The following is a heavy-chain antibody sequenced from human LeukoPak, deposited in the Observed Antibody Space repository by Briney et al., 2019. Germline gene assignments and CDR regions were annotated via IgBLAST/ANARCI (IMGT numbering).Heavy chain of an antibody. V-gene: IGHV3-30-3*01. D-gene: IGHD6-19*01. CDR3: ARVQSSGWRYFDY. CDR2: ISYDGNNK. CDR1: GFTFSSYA. Sequence: GGSLRLSCAASGFTFSSYAMHWVRQAPGKGLEWVAVISYDGNNKYYADSVKGRFTISRDNSKNTLYLQMNTLRAEDAAVYYCARVQSSGWRYFDYWGQGTLVTVSS. J-gene: IGHJ4*02.